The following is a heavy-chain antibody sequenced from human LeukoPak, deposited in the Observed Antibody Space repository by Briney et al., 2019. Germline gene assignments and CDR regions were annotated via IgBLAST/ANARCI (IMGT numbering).Heavy chain of an antibody. V-gene: IGHV3-48*04. Sequence: GGSLRLSCAASGFTFSSYSMNWVRQAPGKGLQWLSFISDSSRTIYYADSVKGRFTISRDNAKNSLYLQMSSLRAEDTAIYYCARSSLPGRSGRTEYFQHWGQGALVTVSS. CDR2: ISDSSRTI. D-gene: IGHD6-19*01. J-gene: IGHJ1*01. CDR1: GFTFSSYS. CDR3: ARSSLPGRSGRTEYFQH.